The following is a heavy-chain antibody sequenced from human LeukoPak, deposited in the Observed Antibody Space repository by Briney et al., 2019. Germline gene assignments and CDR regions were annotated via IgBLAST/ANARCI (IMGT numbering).Heavy chain of an antibody. CDR1: GGSISSSSYY. V-gene: IGHV4-39*01. CDR3: ARHARYCSGGSCYYFDY. J-gene: IGHJ4*02. Sequence: SETLSFTCTVSGGSISSSSYYWGWIRQPPGKGLEWIGSIYYSGSTYYNPSLKSRVTISVDTSKNQFSLKLSSVTAADTAVYYCARHARYCSGGSCYYFDYWGQGTLVTVSS. CDR2: IYYSGST. D-gene: IGHD2-15*01.